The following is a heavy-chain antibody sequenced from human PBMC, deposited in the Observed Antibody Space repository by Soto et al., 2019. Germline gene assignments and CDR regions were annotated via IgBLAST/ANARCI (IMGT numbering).Heavy chain of an antibody. V-gene: IGHV1-18*01. J-gene: IGHJ6*03. CDR2: ISAYNGNT. Sequence: ASVKVSCKASGYTFTSYGISWVRQAPGQGLEWMGWISAYNGNTNYAQKLQGRVTMTTDTSTSTAYMELRSLRSDETAVYYCARVGLVLAAARSGHYYYYMDVWGKGTTVTGSS. CDR1: GYTFTSYG. D-gene: IGHD2-2*01. CDR3: ARVGLVLAAARSGHYYYYMDV.